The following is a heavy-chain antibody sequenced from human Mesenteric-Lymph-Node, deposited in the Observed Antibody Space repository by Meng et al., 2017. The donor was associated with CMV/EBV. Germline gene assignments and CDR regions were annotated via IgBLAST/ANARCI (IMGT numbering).Heavy chain of an antibody. CDR1: GGSISSSIYY. J-gene: IGHJ6*02. CDR3: ARDDVRRIKHNFYSNGMDA. D-gene: IGHD1-20*01. CDR2: VYYGGST. Sequence: SETLSLTCTVSGGSISSSIYYWGWIRQSPGKGLEWIGSVYYGGSTYYNPSLKSRVTISGDTSNNQFSLNLSLVTAAHTAIYYCARDDVRRIKHNFYSNGMDAWGQGTTVTVSS. V-gene: IGHV4-39*07.